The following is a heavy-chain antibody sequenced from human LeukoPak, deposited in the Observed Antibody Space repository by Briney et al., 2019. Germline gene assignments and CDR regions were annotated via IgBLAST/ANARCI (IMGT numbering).Heavy chain of an antibody. CDR3: AKRSALGGFDY. CDR1: RFTFSSYG. Sequence: GGSLRLSCAASRFTFSSYGMSWVRQAPGKGLEWVSAISGSGGSTYYADSVKGRFTISRDNSKNTLYLQMNSLRAEDTAVYYCAKRSALGGFDYWGQGTLVTVSS. V-gene: IGHV3-23*01. CDR2: ISGSGGST. J-gene: IGHJ4*02. D-gene: IGHD3-16*01.